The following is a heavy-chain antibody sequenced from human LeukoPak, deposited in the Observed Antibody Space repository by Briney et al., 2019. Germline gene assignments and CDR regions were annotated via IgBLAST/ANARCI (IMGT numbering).Heavy chain of an antibody. V-gene: IGHV3-30*02. CDR2: IRYDGSNK. J-gene: IGHJ3*02. CDR3: ANQRRTYDYVWGSYRLDAFDI. CDR1: GFTFSRYW. D-gene: IGHD3-16*02. Sequence: GGSLRLSCAASGFTFSRYWMSWVRQAPGKGLEWVAFIRYDGSNKYYADSVKGRFTISRDNSKNTVDLQMNSLRAEDTAVYYCANQRRTYDYVWGSYRLDAFDIWGQGTMVTVSS.